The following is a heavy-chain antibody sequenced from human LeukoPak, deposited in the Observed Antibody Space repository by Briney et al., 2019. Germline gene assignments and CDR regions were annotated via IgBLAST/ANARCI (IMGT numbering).Heavy chain of an antibody. CDR1: GGSISTYF. J-gene: IGHJ6*04. CDR3: ARGPNLLDV. Sequence: NSSETLSLTCTVSGGSISTYFWSWIRQPPGKGLEWIGYIYYSGSTNYNPSLKSRVTISVDTSKNQFSLKLSSVTAADTAVYYCARGPNLLDVWGKGTTVTVSS. D-gene: IGHD1-14*01. V-gene: IGHV4-59*01. CDR2: IYYSGST.